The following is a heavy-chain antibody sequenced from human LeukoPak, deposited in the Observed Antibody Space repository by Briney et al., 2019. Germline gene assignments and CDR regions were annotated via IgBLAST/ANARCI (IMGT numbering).Heavy chain of an antibody. D-gene: IGHD2-21*01. Sequence: SQTLSLNCTVSGGSISSGGSYCSWIRPHPGKSLEWIGYIYYRGSTYYNPSLKSRVNISVDTSKNQFSLKLSSVTAADTAVYYCARDFFFQAEDGIRDDAFDIWGQGTMVTVSS. V-gene: IGHV4-31*03. CDR1: GGSISSGGSY. CDR3: ARDFFFQAEDGIRDDAFDI. J-gene: IGHJ3*02. CDR2: IYYRGST.